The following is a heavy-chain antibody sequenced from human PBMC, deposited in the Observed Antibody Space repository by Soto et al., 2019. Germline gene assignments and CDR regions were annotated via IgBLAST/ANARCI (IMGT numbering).Heavy chain of an antibody. CDR1: GFTFSSYS. J-gene: IGHJ5*02. D-gene: IGHD5-12*01. CDR2: ISSSSSYI. CDR3: ARAPLGHSGYDPWFDP. V-gene: IGHV3-21*01. Sequence: GGSLRLSCAASGFTFSSYSMNWVRQAPGKGLEWVSSISSSSSYIYYADSVKGRFTISRDNAKNSLYLQMNSLRAEDTAVYYCARAPLGHSGYDPWFDPWGQGTLVTVSS.